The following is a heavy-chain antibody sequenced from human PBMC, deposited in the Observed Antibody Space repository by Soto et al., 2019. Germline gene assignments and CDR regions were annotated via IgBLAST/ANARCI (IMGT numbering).Heavy chain of an antibody. CDR2: IIPILGIA. Sequence: SLKVSCKASGGTFSSYTISWVRHAPGQGLEWMGRIIPILGIANYAQKFQGRVTITAHKSTSTAYMELSSLRSEDTAVYYCARVVAYDFWNGPLDYWGQGTLVTAPQ. V-gene: IGHV1-69*02. D-gene: IGHD3-3*01. CDR3: ARVVAYDFWNGPLDY. J-gene: IGHJ4*02. CDR1: GGTFSSYT.